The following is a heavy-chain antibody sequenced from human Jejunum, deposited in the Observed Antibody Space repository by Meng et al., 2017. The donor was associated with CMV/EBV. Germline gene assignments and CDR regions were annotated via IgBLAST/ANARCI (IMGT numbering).Heavy chain of an antibody. J-gene: IGHJ6*02. V-gene: IGHV3-23*01. D-gene: IGHD2-2*01. Sequence: FNTYAMTWVRQAPGKGLEWVSVISGSGGDSNYADSVKGRFTISRDNSKNTLYLQMNSLRAEDTAIYYCAKESGQYQMLSYYGLDVWGQGTTVTVSS. CDR3: AKESGQYQMLSYYGLDV. CDR1: FNTYA. CDR2: ISGSGGDS.